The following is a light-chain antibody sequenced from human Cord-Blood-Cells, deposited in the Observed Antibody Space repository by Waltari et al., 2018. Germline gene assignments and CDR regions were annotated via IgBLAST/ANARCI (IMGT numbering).Light chain of an antibody. CDR2: DAS. Sequence: EIVLTQSPATLSLSPGERATLSFRASQSVSSYLAWYQQKPGQAPRLLIYDASNRATGIPARFSGSGSGTDFTLTISILEPEDFAVYYCQQRSNWPTFGGGTKVEIK. V-gene: IGKV3-11*01. J-gene: IGKJ4*01. CDR1: QSVSSY. CDR3: QQRSNWPT.